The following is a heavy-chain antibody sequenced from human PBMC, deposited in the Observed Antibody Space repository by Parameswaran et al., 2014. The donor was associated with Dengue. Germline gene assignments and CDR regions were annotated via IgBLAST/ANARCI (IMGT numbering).Heavy chain of an antibody. V-gene: IGHV3-7*01. J-gene: IGHJ6*03. CDR3: ARDEESTVTTDYMDV. Sequence: VRQMPGKGLEWVANIKQDGSEKYYVDSVKGRFTISRDNAKNSLYLQMNSLRAEDTAVYYCARDEESTVTTDYMDVWGKGTTVTVSS. CDR2: IKQDGSEK. D-gene: IGHD4-17*01.